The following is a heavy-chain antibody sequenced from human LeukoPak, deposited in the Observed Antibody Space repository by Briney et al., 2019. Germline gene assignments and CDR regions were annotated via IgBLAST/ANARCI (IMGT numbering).Heavy chain of an antibody. CDR3: ARVMDYYGSGSYYWFDP. D-gene: IGHD3-10*01. V-gene: IGHV3-64*01. CDR1: GFTFSSYA. CDR2: ISSNGGST. Sequence: PGGSLRLSCAASGFTFSSYAMHWVRQAPGEGLEYVSAISSNGGSTYYANSVKGRFTISRDNSKNTLYLQMGSLRAEDMAVYYCARVMDYYGSGSYYWFDPWGQGTLVTVSS. J-gene: IGHJ5*02.